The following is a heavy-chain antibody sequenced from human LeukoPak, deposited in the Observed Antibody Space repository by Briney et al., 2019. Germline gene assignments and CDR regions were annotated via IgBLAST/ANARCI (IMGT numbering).Heavy chain of an antibody. CDR1: GFTFSSYA. CDR2: ISGSGGST. D-gene: IGHD3-9*01. V-gene: IGHV3-23*01. Sequence: GGSLRLSCAASGFTFSSYAMSWVRQAPGKGLKWVSAISGSGGSTYYADSVKGRFTISRDNSKNTLYLQMNSLRAEDTAVYYCAKEHFVILPSLNYFDYWGQGTLVTVSS. J-gene: IGHJ4*02. CDR3: AKEHFVILPSLNYFDY.